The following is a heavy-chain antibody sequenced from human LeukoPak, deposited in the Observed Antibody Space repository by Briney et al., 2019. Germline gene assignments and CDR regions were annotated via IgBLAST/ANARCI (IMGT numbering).Heavy chain of an antibody. CDR1: GFTFSNYP. CDR3: ARGGNWGYFDY. J-gene: IGHJ4*02. CDR2: ISYDGNNK. Sequence: GGSLRLSCAASGFTFSNYPMSWVRQAPGKGLECVAVISYDGNNKYYADSVNGRFTISRDNSKNTLFLQMNSLRTEDTAIYHCARGGNWGYFDYWGQGTLVTVSS. D-gene: IGHD7-27*01. V-gene: IGHV3-30*04.